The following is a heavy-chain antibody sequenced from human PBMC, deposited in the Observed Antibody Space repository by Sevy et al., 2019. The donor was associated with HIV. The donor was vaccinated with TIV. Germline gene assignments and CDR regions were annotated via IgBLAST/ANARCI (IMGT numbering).Heavy chain of an antibody. D-gene: IGHD3-10*01. J-gene: IGHJ4*02. CDR2: IYYSGTT. Sequence: SESLSLTCTVSGGSINSDSYYWGWIRQPPGNGLEWIGNIYYSGTTYYNPSLKSRVTISVDTSKNQFSLKLSSVTAAHTAVYYCARFGDGHYVSHFEYWGQGTPVTVSS. CDR3: ARFGDGHYVSHFEY. V-gene: IGHV4-39*01. CDR1: GGSINSDSYY.